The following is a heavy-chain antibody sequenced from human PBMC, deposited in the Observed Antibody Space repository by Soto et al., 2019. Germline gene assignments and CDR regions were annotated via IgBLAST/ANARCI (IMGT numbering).Heavy chain of an antibody. CDR3: ARSRYRNYCSRGSGYFDY. CDR2: IIPILGIA. Sequence: QVQLVQSGAEVKKPGSSVKVSCKASGGTFSSYTISWVRQAPGQGLEWMGRIIPILGIANYAQKFQGRVTITADKSTSTAYRELSSVRYEDTAVYYCARSRYRNYCSRGSGYFDYWGQGTLVTVSS. CDR1: GGTFSSYT. V-gene: IGHV1-69*02. J-gene: IGHJ4*02. D-gene: IGHD2-15*01.